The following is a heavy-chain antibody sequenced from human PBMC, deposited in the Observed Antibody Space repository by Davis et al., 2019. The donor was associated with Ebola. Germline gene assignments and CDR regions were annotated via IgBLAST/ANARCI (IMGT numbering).Heavy chain of an antibody. CDR3: ARWATYNWNPGFDY. CDR2: INAGNGNT. V-gene: IGHV1-3*01. Sequence: AASVKVSCKASGYTFTSYAMHWVRQAPGQRLEWMGWINAGNGNTKYSQKLQGRVTMTTDTSTSTAYMELRSLRSDDTAVYYCARWATYNWNPGFDYWGQGTLVTVSS. J-gene: IGHJ4*02. CDR1: GYTFTSYA. D-gene: IGHD1-20*01.